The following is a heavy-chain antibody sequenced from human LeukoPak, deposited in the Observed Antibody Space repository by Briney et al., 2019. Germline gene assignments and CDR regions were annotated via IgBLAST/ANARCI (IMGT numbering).Heavy chain of an antibody. J-gene: IGHJ4*02. CDR2: IKEDGSEK. CDR3: ARGGGSGSYYKREHDY. D-gene: IGHD3-10*01. Sequence: GGSLRLSCAASGITFSNSWMCWVRQAPGKGLEWVANIKEDGSEKYYVNSVKGRFTISRDNAKNSLYLQMNSLRAEDTAVYYCARGGGSGSYYKREHDYWGQGTLVTVSS. V-gene: IGHV3-7*01. CDR1: GITFSNSW.